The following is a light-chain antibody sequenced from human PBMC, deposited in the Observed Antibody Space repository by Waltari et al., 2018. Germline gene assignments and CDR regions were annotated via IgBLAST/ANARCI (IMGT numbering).Light chain of an antibody. CDR1: QSIINY. V-gene: IGKV1-39*01. CDR2: AAS. J-gene: IGKJ2*01. CDR3: QQSYSIPPYT. Sequence: DIQMTQSPSSLSASVGDTVTIPCRASQSIINYLNWYQQKPGKAPKPLTYAASSLQSGVPSRWSGRGSGTDFTLTISSLQPEDFATYYCQQSYSIPPYTFGQGTKLEIK.